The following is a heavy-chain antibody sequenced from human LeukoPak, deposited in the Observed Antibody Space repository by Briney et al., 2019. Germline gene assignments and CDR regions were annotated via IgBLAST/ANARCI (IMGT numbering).Heavy chain of an antibody. Sequence: GASVKVSCKASGGTFSSYAISWVRQAPGQGLEWMGGIIPIFGTANYAQKFQGRVMITADESTSTAYMELSSLRSEDTAVYYCARDPASVDCSGGSCYPIHYWYFDLWGRGTLVTVSS. CDR2: IIPIFGTA. CDR3: ARDPASVDCSGGSCYPIHYWYFDL. V-gene: IGHV1-69*13. CDR1: GGTFSSYA. J-gene: IGHJ2*01. D-gene: IGHD2-15*01.